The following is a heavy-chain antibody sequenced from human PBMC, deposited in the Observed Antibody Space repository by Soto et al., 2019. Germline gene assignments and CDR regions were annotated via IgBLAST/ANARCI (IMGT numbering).Heavy chain of an antibody. Sequence: ASVKVSCKASGHTFTGYYMHWVRQAPGQGLEWMGWINPNSGGTNYAQKFQGWVTMTRDTSISTAYMELSRLRSDDTAVYYCARERYDYVWGSYRYGYYYYGMDVWGQGTTVTVSS. D-gene: IGHD3-16*02. J-gene: IGHJ6*02. CDR3: ARERYDYVWGSYRYGYYYYGMDV. CDR2: INPNSGGT. CDR1: GHTFTGYY. V-gene: IGHV1-2*04.